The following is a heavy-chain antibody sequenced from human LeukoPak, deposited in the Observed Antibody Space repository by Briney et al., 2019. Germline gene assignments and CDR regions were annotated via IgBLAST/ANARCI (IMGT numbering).Heavy chain of an antibody. CDR1: GFTFSSYA. V-gene: IGHV3-23*01. CDR2: ISGSGGST. D-gene: IGHD2-2*01. CDR3: AKREKIVVVPASDFDP. J-gene: IGHJ5*02. Sequence: GGSLRLSCAASGFTFSSYAMSWVRQAPGKWLEWVSAISGSGGSTYYADSVKGRFTISRDNSKHTLYLQMNSLRAEDTAVYYCAKREKIVVVPASDFDPWGQGTLVTVSS.